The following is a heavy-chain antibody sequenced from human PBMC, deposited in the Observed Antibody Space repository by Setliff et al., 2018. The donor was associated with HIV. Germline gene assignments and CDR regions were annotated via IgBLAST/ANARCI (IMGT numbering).Heavy chain of an antibody. Sequence: PGVSLRLSCAASGFTFSSYWMHWVRQAPGKGLVWVSRINSDGSSTSYADSVKGRFTISRDNAKNTLYLQMNSLRAEDTAVYYCARPVGYTYAFDIWGQGTMVTVSS. CDR2: INSDGSST. V-gene: IGHV3-74*01. CDR3: ARPVGYTYAFDI. J-gene: IGHJ3*02. D-gene: IGHD6-13*01. CDR1: GFTFSSYW.